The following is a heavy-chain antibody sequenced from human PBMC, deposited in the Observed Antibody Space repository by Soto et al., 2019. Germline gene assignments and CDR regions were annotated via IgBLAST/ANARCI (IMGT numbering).Heavy chain of an antibody. V-gene: IGHV4-31*03. CDR3: ARDRYYDFWSGYYYGMDV. Sequence: SETLSLTCTVSGGSISRGGYYWIWIRHHPGKGLEWIGYIYYSGSTYYNPSLKSRVTISVDTSKNQFSLKLSSVTAADTAVYYCARDRYYDFWSGYYYGMDVWGQGTTVTVSS. CDR2: IYYSGST. D-gene: IGHD3-3*01. J-gene: IGHJ6*02. CDR1: GGSISRGGYY.